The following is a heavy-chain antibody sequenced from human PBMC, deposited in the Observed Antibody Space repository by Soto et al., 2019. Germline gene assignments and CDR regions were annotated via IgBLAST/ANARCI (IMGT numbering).Heavy chain of an antibody. D-gene: IGHD2-21*01. Sequence: QEQLVQSGAEVKEPGASLKVSCKASGDTFTTNYLHWVRQAPGQRLEWMGRINPNNGATLYAQEFQGRLILTTDTSTSTVYMDLNSVKSEDSAVYYCASRVLCDMDVWGQGTTVTVSS. J-gene: IGHJ6*02. CDR2: INPNNGAT. CDR3: ASRVLCDMDV. CDR1: GDTFTTNY. V-gene: IGHV1-46*01.